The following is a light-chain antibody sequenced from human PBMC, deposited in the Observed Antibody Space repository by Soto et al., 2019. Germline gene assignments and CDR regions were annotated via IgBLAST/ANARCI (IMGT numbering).Light chain of an antibody. CDR2: DVS. Sequence: QSVLTQPRSVSGSPGQSVTISCTGTSSDVGGYNYVSWYQHHPGKAPKLMIYDVSKRPSGVLDRFSGSKSGNTASLTISGLAAEDEADYYCCSHAGSSTLVFGGGTKLTVL. V-gene: IGLV2-11*01. CDR3: CSHAGSSTLV. J-gene: IGLJ2*01. CDR1: SSDVGGYNY.